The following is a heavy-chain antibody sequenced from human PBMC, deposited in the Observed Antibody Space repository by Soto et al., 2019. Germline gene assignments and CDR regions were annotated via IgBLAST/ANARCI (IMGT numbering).Heavy chain of an antibody. CDR2: ISGSGGST. J-gene: IGHJ4*02. CDR3: AKETAAIFYYDSSAPY. V-gene: IGHV3-23*01. CDR1: GFTFSSYA. Sequence: GGSLRLSCAASGFTFSSYAMSWVRQAPGKGLEWVSAISGSGGSTYYADSVKGRFTISRDNSKNTLYLQMSSLRAEDTAVFYCAKETAAIFYYDSSAPYWGQGTLVTVSS. D-gene: IGHD3-22*01.